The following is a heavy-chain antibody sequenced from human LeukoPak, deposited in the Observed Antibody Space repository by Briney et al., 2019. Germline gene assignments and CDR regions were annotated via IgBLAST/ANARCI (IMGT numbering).Heavy chain of an antibody. Sequence: SETLSLTCAVYGGSFSGYYSSWFRQPPGKGLDWIGEINHIGSTNYNPPLTSRVTISVDTSKNQFSLRLSAVTAADTPLCYCARLANRWLEFPSFDYWGQGTLVTVSS. CDR1: GGSFSGYY. CDR3: ARLANRWLEFPSFDY. D-gene: IGHD5-12*01. CDR2: INHIGST. V-gene: IGHV4-34*01. J-gene: IGHJ4*02.